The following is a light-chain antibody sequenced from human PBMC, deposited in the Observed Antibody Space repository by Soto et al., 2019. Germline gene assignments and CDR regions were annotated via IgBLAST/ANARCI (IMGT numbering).Light chain of an antibody. J-gene: IGKJ4*01. CDR3: QQYEIYPLT. Sequence: IQMTQSPSTLSASVGDRVTITCRASQKINTWAAGYQQRPGKAPQLLIYEASSLEPGVPSRFGGRGSGRDFTLTISSLQPDDFATCYCQQYEIYPLTFGGGTHVE. CDR1: QKINTW. V-gene: IGKV1-5*03. CDR2: EAS.